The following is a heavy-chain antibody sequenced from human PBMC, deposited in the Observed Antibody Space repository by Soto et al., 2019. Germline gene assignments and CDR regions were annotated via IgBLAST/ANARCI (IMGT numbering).Heavy chain of an antibody. CDR1: GFIFSNCA. Sequence: PGGSLRLSCAASGFIFSNCAMSWVRQAPGRGLEWVSAISGSGATTYYPDSVKGRFTISRDNSKDTLYLQMNNLRADDTAVYYCTKGGIPRRYNIPKVDFDYWGQGSLVTVSS. V-gene: IGHV3-23*01. J-gene: IGHJ4*02. D-gene: IGHD1-1*01. CDR3: TKGGIPRRYNIPKVDFDY. CDR2: ISGSGATT.